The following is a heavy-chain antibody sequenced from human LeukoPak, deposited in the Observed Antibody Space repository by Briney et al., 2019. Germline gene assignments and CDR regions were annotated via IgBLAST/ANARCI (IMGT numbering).Heavy chain of an antibody. V-gene: IGHV4-38-2*02. D-gene: IGHD5-24*01. CDR2: IYYSGSS. Sequence: SETLSLTCTVSGYSISSGYYWGWIRQPPGKGLVWIGYIYYSGSSYYNPSLRSRVTISVDTSKNHFSLKLSSVTAADTAVYYCARNRDGYNSFDYWGQGTLVTVSS. J-gene: IGHJ4*02. CDR1: GYSISSGYY. CDR3: ARNRDGYNSFDY.